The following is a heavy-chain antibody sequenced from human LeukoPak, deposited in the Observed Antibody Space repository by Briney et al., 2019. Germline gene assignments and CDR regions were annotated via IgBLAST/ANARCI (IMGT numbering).Heavy chain of an antibody. CDR1: GFTFSSYW. V-gene: IGHV3-74*01. J-gene: IGHJ6*03. Sequence: GGSLRLSCAASGFTFSSYWMHWVRQAPGKGLVWVSRINSDGSSTNYADSVKGRFTISRDNAKNTLYLQMHSLRAEDTAVYYCARAPRTMMNPRHYYCYMDVWGKGTTVTISS. D-gene: IGHD3-22*01. CDR3: ARAPRTMMNPRHYYCYMDV. CDR2: INSDGSST.